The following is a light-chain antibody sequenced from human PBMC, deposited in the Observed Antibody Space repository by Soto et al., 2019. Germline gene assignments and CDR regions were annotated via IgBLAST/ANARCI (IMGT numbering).Light chain of an antibody. CDR2: GAS. J-gene: IGKJ1*01. Sequence: EIVMTQSPATLSVSPEERATLSCRASQSVSSNLAWYQQKPGQAPRLLIYGASTRATGIPARFSGSGSGTEFTLTFSSLQSEDFAVYYCQQYNNWPPTFGQGTKVDIK. V-gene: IGKV3-15*01. CDR3: QQYNNWPPT. CDR1: QSVSSN.